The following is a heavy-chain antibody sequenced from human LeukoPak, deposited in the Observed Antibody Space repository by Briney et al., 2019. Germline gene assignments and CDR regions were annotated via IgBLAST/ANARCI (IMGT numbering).Heavy chain of an antibody. Sequence: PGGSLRLSCAASGFTFSGYWMSWVRQAPGKGLEWVANIKQDGSEKYYVDSVKGRFTISRDNAKNSLYLQMSSLRAEDTAVYYCASMGRGYNSRWYFDLWGRGTLVTVSS. J-gene: IGHJ2*01. CDR3: ASMGRGYNSRWYFDL. CDR1: GFTFSGYW. V-gene: IGHV3-7*01. D-gene: IGHD3-22*01. CDR2: IKQDGSEK.